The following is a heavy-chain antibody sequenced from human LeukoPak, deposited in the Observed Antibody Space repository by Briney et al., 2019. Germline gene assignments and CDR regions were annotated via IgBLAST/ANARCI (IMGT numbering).Heavy chain of an antibody. CDR1: GGTFSSYA. J-gene: IGHJ4*02. Sequence: SVRVSCKASGGTFSSYAISWVRQAPGQGLEWMGRIIPIFGTANYAQKFQGRVTITTDESTSTAYMELSSLRSEDTAVYYCARAYLKSGYYSYWGQGTLVTVSS. D-gene: IGHD3-3*01. CDR2: IIPIFGTA. CDR3: ARAYLKSGYYSY. V-gene: IGHV1-69*05.